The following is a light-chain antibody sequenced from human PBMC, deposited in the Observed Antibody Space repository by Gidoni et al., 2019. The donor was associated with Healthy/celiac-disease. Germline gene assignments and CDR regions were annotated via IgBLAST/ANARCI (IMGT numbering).Light chain of an antibody. CDR3: SSYTSSRSVV. V-gene: IGLV2-14*01. CDR2: EGR. CDR1: SSDVVGYNY. Sequence: QSALTQPATVSGSPGQPITISCTGTSSDVVGYNYVSWYQQHPGKAPKLMIYEGRNRPSVVSNRFSGSKSGNTASLTISGLQAEDEADYYCSSYTSSRSVVFGGWTKLTVL. J-gene: IGLJ2*01.